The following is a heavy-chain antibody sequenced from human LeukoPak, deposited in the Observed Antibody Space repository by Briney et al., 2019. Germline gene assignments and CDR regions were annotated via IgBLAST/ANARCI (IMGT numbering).Heavy chain of an antibody. J-gene: IGHJ4*02. CDR3: ARVEWWLRKGLDY. CDR1: GGSISSSSYY. D-gene: IGHD5-12*01. V-gene: IGHV4-39*07. Sequence: SETLSLTCTVSGGSISSSSYYWGWIRQPPGKGLEWIGSIYYSGSTYYNPSLKSRVIISVDTSKNQFSLKLSSVTAADTAVYYCARVEWWLRKGLDYWGQGTLVTVSS. CDR2: IYYSGST.